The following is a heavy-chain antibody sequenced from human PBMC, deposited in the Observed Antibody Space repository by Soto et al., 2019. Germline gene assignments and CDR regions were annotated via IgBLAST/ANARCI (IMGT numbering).Heavy chain of an antibody. CDR3: ARITYYYDSGRGGRSHYFEY. CDR2: ISPYNGYT. D-gene: IGHD3-10*01. CDR1: GYAFTAYG. J-gene: IGHJ4*02. V-gene: IGHV1-18*01. Sequence: QVQLVQSEAEVKKPGASVKVSCKTSGYAFTAYGISWVRQAPGQGLEWMGWISPYNGYTYYSQKVQDRVTVTTDTSTSTAYMELRNLRSDATAVYYCARITYYYDSGRGGRSHYFEYWGLGTLVTVSS.